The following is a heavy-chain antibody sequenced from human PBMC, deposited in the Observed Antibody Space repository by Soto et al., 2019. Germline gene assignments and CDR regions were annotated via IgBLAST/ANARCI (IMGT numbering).Heavy chain of an antibody. V-gene: IGHV1-3*01. CDR1: GYTFSSYA. D-gene: IGHD7-27*01. CDR3: ARDTGDGTFDF. CDR2: INAGYGNT. J-gene: IGHJ4*02. Sequence: ASVKVSCKASGYTFSSYAMHWVRQAPGQRLEWMGWINAGYGNTKSSQKFQDRVTISRDTSASTAYMELASLRSEDTAVYYCARDTGDGTFDFWGQGTLVTVSS.